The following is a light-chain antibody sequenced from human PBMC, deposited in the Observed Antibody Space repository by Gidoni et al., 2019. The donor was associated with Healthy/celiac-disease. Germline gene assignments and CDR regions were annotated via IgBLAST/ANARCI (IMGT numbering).Light chain of an antibody. CDR2: SNT. CDR3: QSYDSSMSGSV. V-gene: IGLV1-40*01. CDR1: SPNIGACYD. Sequence: QSVLTPPPSVSGAPGQRVTIHCTGSSPNIGACYDVHSYQQLPGPAPNPLIDSNTNRPSGFPDRFSGSESGTSASLAITGLQAQDGADYYCQSYDSSMSGSVFGGGTKLTVL. J-gene: IGLJ3*02.